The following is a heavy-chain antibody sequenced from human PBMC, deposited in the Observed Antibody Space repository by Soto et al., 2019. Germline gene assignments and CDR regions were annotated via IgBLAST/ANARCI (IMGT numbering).Heavy chain of an antibody. CDR1: GGSISSYY. D-gene: IGHD5-12*01. V-gene: IGHV4-59*08. Sequence: SETLSLTCTVSGGSISSYYWSWIRQPPGKGLEWIGYIYYSGSTNYNPSLKSRVTISVDTSKNQFSLKLSSVTAADTAVYYCARLGHSGYDLAWFDPWGQGTLVTVSS. CDR2: IYYSGST. J-gene: IGHJ5*02. CDR3: ARLGHSGYDLAWFDP.